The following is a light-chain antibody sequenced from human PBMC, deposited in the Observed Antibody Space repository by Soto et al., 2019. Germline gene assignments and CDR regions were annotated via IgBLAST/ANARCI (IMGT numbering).Light chain of an antibody. Sequence: EIVLTQSPGTLSLSPGERATLSCRASQSVSNTYLAWYQQKPGQAPRLLISGASSRATGIPDRFSGSGSGTDFSLTISRLEPEDFAVYYCQQYNNWPVFTFGPGTRVDFK. CDR2: GAS. V-gene: IGKV3-20*01. CDR3: QQYNNWPVFT. CDR1: QSVSNTY. J-gene: IGKJ3*01.